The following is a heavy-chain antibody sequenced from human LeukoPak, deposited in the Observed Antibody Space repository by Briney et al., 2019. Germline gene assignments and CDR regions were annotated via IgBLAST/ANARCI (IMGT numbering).Heavy chain of an antibody. J-gene: IGHJ4*02. CDR2: TYYSGSA. CDR3: ARGRGHGTTPWDY. V-gene: IGHV4-59*01. Sequence: PSETLSLTCTASGGSISSYYWSWIRQPPGKGLEWIGYTYYSGSANYNPSLKSRVTMSVDTSKNQFSLKLSSVTAADTAVYYCARGRGHGTTPWDYWGQGTLVTVSS. CDR1: GGSISSYY. D-gene: IGHD1-7*01.